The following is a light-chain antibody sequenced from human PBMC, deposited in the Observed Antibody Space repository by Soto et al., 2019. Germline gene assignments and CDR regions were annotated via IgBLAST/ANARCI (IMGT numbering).Light chain of an antibody. J-gene: IGKJ1*01. Sequence: DIQMTQSPSTLSASVGDRVTITCRASQSISSWLAWYQQKPGKAPKRLIYKASSLESGVPSRFSGSRSGPEVTLTISSLQPDDFATYYCQQYNSYWTFGPGTKVDIK. CDR2: KAS. CDR3: QQYNSYWT. V-gene: IGKV1-5*03. CDR1: QSISSW.